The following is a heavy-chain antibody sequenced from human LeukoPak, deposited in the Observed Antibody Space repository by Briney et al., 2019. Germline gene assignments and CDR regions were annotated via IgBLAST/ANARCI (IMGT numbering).Heavy chain of an antibody. CDR1: GFTFSSYG. CDR2: ISYDGSNK. CDR3: AKDLSYSSSWYPYFDY. Sequence: PGGSLRLSCAASGFTFSSYGMHWVRQAPGKGLEWVAVISYDGSNKYYADSVKGRFTISRDNSKNTLYLQMNSLRAEDTAVYYCAKDLSYSSSWYPYFDYWGQGTLVTVSS. J-gene: IGHJ4*02. V-gene: IGHV3-30*18. D-gene: IGHD6-13*01.